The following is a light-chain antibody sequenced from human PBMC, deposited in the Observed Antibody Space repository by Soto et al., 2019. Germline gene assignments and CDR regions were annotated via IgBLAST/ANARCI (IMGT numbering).Light chain of an antibody. J-gene: IGLJ1*01. CDR1: SSDVGGYDY. CDR2: EVN. V-gene: IGLV2-14*01. Sequence: QSALTQPASVSGSPGQSITISCTGTSSDVGGYDYVSWYQLHPGKAPKLMVFEVNNRPSGVSYRFSGSKSGNTASLTISGLQAEDEADCFCSSYSISTAYLFGTGTKLTVL. CDR3: SSYSISTAYL.